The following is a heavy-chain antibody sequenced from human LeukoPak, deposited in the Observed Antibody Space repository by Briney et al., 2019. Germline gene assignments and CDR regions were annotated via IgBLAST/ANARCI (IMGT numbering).Heavy chain of an antibody. CDR2: MNPNNGRT. CDR3: ARGSWITGTTSYYYHMDV. J-gene: IGHJ6*03. Sequence: ASVKVSCEASGYTFINYDINWVRQATGQGREWMGWMNPNNGRTGYAQKFQGRVTMTRNSSISTAYMELNTLTSDDTAVYYCARGSWITGTTSYYYHMDVWGKGTTVTVSS. V-gene: IGHV1-8*01. CDR1: GYTFINYD. D-gene: IGHD1-7*01.